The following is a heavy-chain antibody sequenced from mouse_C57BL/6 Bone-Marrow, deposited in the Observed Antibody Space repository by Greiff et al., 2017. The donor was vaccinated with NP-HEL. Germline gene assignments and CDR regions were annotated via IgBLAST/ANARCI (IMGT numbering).Heavy chain of an antibody. CDR3: ARDQGFITTVVAYYAMDY. J-gene: IGHJ4*01. Sequence: DVKLVESGGGLVKPGGSLKLSCAASGFTFSSYAMSWVRQTPEKRLEWVATISDGGSYTYYPDNVKGRFTISRDNAKNNLYLQMSHLKSEDTAMYYCARDQGFITTVVAYYAMDYWGQGTSVTVSS. D-gene: IGHD1-1*01. CDR2: ISDGGSYT. CDR1: GFTFSSYA. V-gene: IGHV5-4*01.